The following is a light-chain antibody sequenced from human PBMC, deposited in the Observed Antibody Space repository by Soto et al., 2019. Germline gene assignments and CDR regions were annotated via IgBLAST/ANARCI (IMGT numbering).Light chain of an antibody. Sequence: EIVLTQSPATLSLSPGESATLSCRASQSVSSYLAWYQHKPGQAPRLLIYDASNRATGIPARFSGSRSGTDFTLTINSLEPEDFAVYYCQQRSNWPPYTFGQGTKVRSN. CDR1: QSVSSY. J-gene: IGKJ2*01. V-gene: IGKV3-11*01. CDR3: QQRSNWPPYT. CDR2: DAS.